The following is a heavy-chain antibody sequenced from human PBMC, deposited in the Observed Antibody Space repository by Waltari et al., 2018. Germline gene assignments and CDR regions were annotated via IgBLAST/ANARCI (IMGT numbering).Heavy chain of an antibody. D-gene: IGHD6-6*01. CDR1: GGSFSGYY. CDR2: INHSGST. V-gene: IGHV4-34*01. Sequence: QVQLQQWGAGLLKPSETLSLTCAVYGGSFSGYYWLWIRQPPGKGLEWIGEINHSGSTNYNPSLKSRVTISVDTSKNQFSLKLSSVTAADTAVYYCARFKSGGSSSGDYWGQGTLVTVSS. J-gene: IGHJ4*02. CDR3: ARFKSGGSSSGDY.